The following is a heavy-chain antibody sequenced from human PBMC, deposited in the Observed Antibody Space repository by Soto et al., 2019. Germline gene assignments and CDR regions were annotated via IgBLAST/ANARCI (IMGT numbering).Heavy chain of an antibody. CDR3: ARDNYNYSGMDV. Sequence: ASVTVSCKASGYIFNDYYIHWVRQAPGQGLEWMGWINPYNGGANFAQEFQGRVTMTRDTSLSIVYMEVTRLTYDDTAVYYCARDNYNYSGMDVWGQGTTVTVSS. V-gene: IGHV1-2*02. J-gene: IGHJ6*02. CDR1: GYIFNDYY. CDR2: INPYNGGA.